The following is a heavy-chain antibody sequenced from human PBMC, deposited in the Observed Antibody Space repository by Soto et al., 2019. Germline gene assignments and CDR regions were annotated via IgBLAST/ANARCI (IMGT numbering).Heavy chain of an antibody. V-gene: IGHV3-48*01. D-gene: IGHD3-16*02. J-gene: IGHJ4*02. CDR3: ARDLFPPYYDYIWGRYRMGGGFDY. Sequence: EVQLVESGGGLVQPGGSLRLSCAASGFTFSSYSMNWVRQAPGKGLEWVSYISSSSSTIYYADSVKGRFTISRDNAKNSLYLQMNSLRAEDTAVYYCARDLFPPYYDYIWGRYRMGGGFDYWGQGTLVTVSS. CDR2: ISSSSSTI. CDR1: GFTFSSYS.